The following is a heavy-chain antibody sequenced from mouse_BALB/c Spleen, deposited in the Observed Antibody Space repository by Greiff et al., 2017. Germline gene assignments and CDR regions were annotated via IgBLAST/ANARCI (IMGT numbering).Heavy chain of an antibody. D-gene: IGHD2-14*01. J-gene: IGHJ3*01. CDR2: INSNGGST. V-gene: IGHV5-6-3*01. Sequence: EVKVEESGGGLVQPGGSLKLSCAASGFTFSSYGMSWVRQTPDKRLELVATINSNGGSTYYPDSVKGRFTISRDNAKNTLYLQMSSLKSEDTAMYYCARDKVRPWFAYWGQGTLVTVSA. CDR3: ARDKVRPWFAY. CDR1: GFTFSSYG.